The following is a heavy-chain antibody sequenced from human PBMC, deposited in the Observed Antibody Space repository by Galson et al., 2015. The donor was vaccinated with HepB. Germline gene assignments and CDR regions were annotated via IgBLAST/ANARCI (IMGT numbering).Heavy chain of an antibody. V-gene: IGHV3-74*01. D-gene: IGHD4/OR15-4a*01. Sequence: SLRLSCAASGFSLSDFWMHWVRRAPGKGLLWVSRINSDGSKRDYADSVKGRLTISRDNVKDTLWLQMDNLGVEVTAVYYCARSRSANYNMDVWGNATTVTVSS. CDR2: INSDGSKR. CDR1: GFSLSDFW. CDR3: ARSRSANYNMDV. J-gene: IGHJ6*03.